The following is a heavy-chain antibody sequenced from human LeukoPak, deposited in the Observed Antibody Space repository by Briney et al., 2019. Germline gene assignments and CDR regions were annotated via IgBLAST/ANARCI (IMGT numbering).Heavy chain of an antibody. CDR2: INPNSGGT. V-gene: IGHV1-2*02. J-gene: IGHJ4*02. CDR1: GYTFTGYY. D-gene: IGHD3-10*01. Sequence: APVKVSCKASGYTFTGYYMHWVRQAPGQGLEWMGWINPNSGGTNYAQKFQGRVTMTRDTSISTAYMELSRLRSDDTAVYYCATGTSGSYSVCDYWGQGTLVTVSS. CDR3: ATGTSGSYSVCDY.